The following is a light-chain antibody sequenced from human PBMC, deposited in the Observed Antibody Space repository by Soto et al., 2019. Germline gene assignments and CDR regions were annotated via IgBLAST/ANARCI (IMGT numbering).Light chain of an antibody. Sequence: EIVLTQSPGTLSLSPGERATLSCRASHTISSSYLAWYQQKPGQAPRLLMYGISRRATGIPDRFSGSGSGTDFTPTITRLEPEDFAMYYCQQYVTSSPRTFGQGTKVDIK. CDR1: HTISSSY. V-gene: IGKV3-20*01. J-gene: IGKJ1*01. CDR3: QQYVTSSPRT. CDR2: GIS.